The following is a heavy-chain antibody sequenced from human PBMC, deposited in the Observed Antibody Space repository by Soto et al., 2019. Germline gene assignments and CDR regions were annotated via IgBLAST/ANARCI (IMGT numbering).Heavy chain of an antibody. CDR1: GFTFSNSW. V-gene: IGHV3-74*01. J-gene: IGHJ4*02. Sequence: EVQLVESGGGLIQPGGSLRLSCAASGFTFSNSWMHWVRQAPGKGLVWVSRVNGDGTSTSYADSVKGRFSISRDNAKNTLYLQMNSLRVEDTAVYYCAREIFYWGQGTLFTVAS. D-gene: IGHD2-15*01. CDR2: VNGDGTST. CDR3: AREIFY.